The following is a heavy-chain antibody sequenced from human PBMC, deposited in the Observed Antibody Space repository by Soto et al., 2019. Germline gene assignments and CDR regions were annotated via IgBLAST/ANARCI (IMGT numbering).Heavy chain of an antibody. CDR1: GYTFTNYN. D-gene: IGHD6-25*01. CDR3: AREAASDPSFYYHYMDV. J-gene: IGHJ6*03. Sequence: QEQLVQSGAEVKKPGAPVKVSCKASGYTFTNYNINWVRQATGQGLEWMGWMNPNTGNTGYAEKFQGRVTMTRNSSINTAYMELSGLRSDDTAVYYCAREAASDPSFYYHYMDVWGKGTTVTFSS. CDR2: MNPNTGNT. V-gene: IGHV1-8*01.